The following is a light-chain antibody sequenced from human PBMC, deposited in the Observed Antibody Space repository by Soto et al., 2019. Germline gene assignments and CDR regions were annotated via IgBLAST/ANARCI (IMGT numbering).Light chain of an antibody. Sequence: IVLTQSPGTLSLSPGDRATLSCRASQSVSNYFAWYQQKPGQAPRLLIYDASIRATGIPARFSGSGSGTDYTLTISSLEPEDFAVYFCQQRSNWRTVGQGTKLEIK. CDR3: QQRSNWRT. CDR1: QSVSNY. V-gene: IGKV3-11*01. CDR2: DAS. J-gene: IGKJ2*01.